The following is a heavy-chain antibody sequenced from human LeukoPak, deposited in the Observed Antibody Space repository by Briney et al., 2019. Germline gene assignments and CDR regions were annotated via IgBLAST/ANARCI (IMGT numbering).Heavy chain of an antibody. D-gene: IGHD5-24*01. Sequence: PGRSPRLSCAASGFTFSSYGMHWVRQAPGKGLEWVAVISYDGSNKYYADSEKGRFTISRDNSKNTLYLQMNSLRAEDTAVYYCARDQWLQFGGYFDYWGQGTLVTVSS. J-gene: IGHJ4*02. CDR3: ARDQWLQFGGYFDY. V-gene: IGHV3-30*03. CDR2: ISYDGSNK. CDR1: GFTFSSYG.